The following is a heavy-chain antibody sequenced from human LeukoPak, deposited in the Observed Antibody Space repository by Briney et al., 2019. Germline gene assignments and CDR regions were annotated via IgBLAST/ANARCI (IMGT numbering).Heavy chain of an antibody. V-gene: IGHV3-30*18. CDR1: GFTFSSYG. CDR3: AKPGCYWDFDY. D-gene: IGHD3-10*01. J-gene: IGHJ4*02. Sequence: PGGSLRLSCAASGFTFSSYGMHWVRQAPGKGLEWVAVISYDGSNKYYADSVKGRFTSSRDNSKNTLYVQMNSLRVEDTAVYYCAKPGCYWDFDYWGQGSLVTASS. CDR2: ISYDGSNK.